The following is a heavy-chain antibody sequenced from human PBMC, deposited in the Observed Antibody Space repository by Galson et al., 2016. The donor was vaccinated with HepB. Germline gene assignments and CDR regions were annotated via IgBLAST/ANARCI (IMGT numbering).Heavy chain of an antibody. CDR2: ISRSSRHI. CDR3: AKGSGRAGYNCVPIES. J-gene: IGHJ4*02. Sequence: SLRLSCAASGFTFSSYNMNWVRQAPGKGLEWVSSISRSSRHIYYADSVKGRFTISRDNSKNTVDLQMHSLKVEDTAVYFCAKGSGRAGYNCVPIESWGQGTLVPVSS. V-gene: IGHV3-21*04. CDR1: GFTFSSYN. D-gene: IGHD1-20*01.